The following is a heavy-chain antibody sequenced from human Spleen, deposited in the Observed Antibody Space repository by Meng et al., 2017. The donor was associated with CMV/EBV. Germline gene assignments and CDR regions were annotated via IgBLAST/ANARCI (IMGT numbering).Heavy chain of an antibody. J-gene: IGHJ4*02. D-gene: IGHD3-10*01. CDR3: AKGRITMVRGPDY. V-gene: IGHV3-23*01. Sequence: GGSLRLSCEASGFTFSSYAMSWVRQAPGKGLEWVSAISGSGGSTYYAGSVKGRFTISRDNSKNTLYLQMNSLRAEDTAVYYCAKGRITMVRGPDYWGQGTLVTVSS. CDR2: ISGSGGST. CDR1: GFTFSSYA.